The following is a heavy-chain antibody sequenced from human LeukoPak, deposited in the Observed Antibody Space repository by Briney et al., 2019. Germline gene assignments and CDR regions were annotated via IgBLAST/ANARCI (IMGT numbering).Heavy chain of an antibody. CDR1: GGSISSSSYY. CDR2: IYYSGST. Sequence: SETLSLTCTVSGGSISSSSYYWGWIRQPPGKGLEWIGSIYYSGSTYYNPSLKSRVTISVDTSKNQFSLKLSSVTAADTAVYYCARFARPVAGLFDPWGQGTLVTVSS. CDR3: ARFARPVAGLFDP. D-gene: IGHD6-19*01. V-gene: IGHV4-39*01. J-gene: IGHJ5*02.